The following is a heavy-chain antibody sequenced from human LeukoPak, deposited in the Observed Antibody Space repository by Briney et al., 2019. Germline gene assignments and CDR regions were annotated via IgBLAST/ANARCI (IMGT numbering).Heavy chain of an antibody. Sequence: ASVTVSCKASGGTFGSYAINWVRQAPGQGLEWMGGIIPMFGTTHFAQNFQGRVTITAGESTSTVFMEVGSLRSEDRAVYYCARQKADAGYDSPFDLWGQGTLVTVSS. CDR2: IIPMFGTT. J-gene: IGHJ4*02. D-gene: IGHD5-12*01. CDR3: ARQKADAGYDSPFDL. V-gene: IGHV1-69*13. CDR1: GGTFGSYA.